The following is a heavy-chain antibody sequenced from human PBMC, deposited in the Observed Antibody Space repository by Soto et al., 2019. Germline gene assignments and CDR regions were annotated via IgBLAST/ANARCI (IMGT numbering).Heavy chain of an antibody. V-gene: IGHV1-2*02. CDR2: INPNSGGT. CDR1: GYTFTGYY. CDR3: ARVYCSSTSCLDYYYYYGMDV. D-gene: IGHD2-2*01. Sequence: ASVKVSCKASGYTFTGYYMHWVRQAPGQGLEWMGWINPNSGGTNYAQKFQGRVTMTRDMSISTAYMELSRLRSDDTAVYYCARVYCSSTSCLDYYYYYGMDVWGQGTTVTVSS. J-gene: IGHJ6*02.